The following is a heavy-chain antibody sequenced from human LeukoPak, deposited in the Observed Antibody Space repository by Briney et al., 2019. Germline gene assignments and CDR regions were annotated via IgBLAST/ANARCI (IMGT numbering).Heavy chain of an antibody. CDR1: GFTFSTFS. CDR3: ARDQQKEIDC. Sequence: KTGGSLRLSCAASGFTFSTFSMNWVRQAPGKGLEWVSSISSSGSYISYADSVKGRFTISRDNAKNSLYLQMSSLRAEDTAVYYCARDQQKEIDCWGQGTLVTVSS. V-gene: IGHV3-21*01. CDR2: ISSSGSYI. J-gene: IGHJ4*02.